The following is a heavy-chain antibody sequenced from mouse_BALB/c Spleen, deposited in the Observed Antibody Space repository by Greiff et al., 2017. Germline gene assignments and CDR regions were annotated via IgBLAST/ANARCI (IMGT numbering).Heavy chain of an antibody. CDR1: GYTFTSYW. J-gene: IGHJ4*01. D-gene: IGHD2-4*01. CDR3: TRFYYDYVYAMDY. V-gene: IGHV1-5*01. CDR2: IYPGNSDT. Sequence: EVQLQQSGTVLARPGASVKMSCKASGYTFTSYWMHWVKQRPGQGLEWIGAIYPGNSDTSYNQKFKGKAKLTAVTSTSTAYMELSSLTNEDSAVYYCTRFYYDYVYAMDYWGQGTSVTVSS.